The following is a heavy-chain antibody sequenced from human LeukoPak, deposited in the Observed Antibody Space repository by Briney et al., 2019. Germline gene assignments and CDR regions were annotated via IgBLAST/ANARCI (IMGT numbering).Heavy chain of an antibody. CDR2: ISSDGSNI. CDR1: GFTFSTYT. D-gene: IGHD4-17*01. CDR3: AKEITVTTNY. V-gene: IGHV3-30-3*01. Sequence: PGGSLRLSCAASGFTFSTYTMHWVRQAPGKGLEWVAVISSDGSNIFYADSVKGRFTISRDNSKNTLYLQMNSLRAEDTAVYYCAKEITVTTNYWGQGTLVTVSS. J-gene: IGHJ4*02.